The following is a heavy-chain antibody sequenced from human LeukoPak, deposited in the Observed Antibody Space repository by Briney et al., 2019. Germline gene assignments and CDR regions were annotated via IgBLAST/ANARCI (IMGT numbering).Heavy chain of an antibody. J-gene: IGHJ6*02. CDR2: IYGAGST. V-gene: IGHV3-53*05. CDR1: GFRFSNNF. Sequence: PGGSLRLSCEVSGFRFSNNFMSWVRQAPGKGLEWLSVIYGAGSTYYADSLQGRFTTSRDSSKNTLYLQMSRLRAEDTAVYYCTKGLARYQLPTYDYYAMDVWGPGTTVSVSS. CDR3: TKGLARYQLPTYDYYAMDV. D-gene: IGHD2-2*01.